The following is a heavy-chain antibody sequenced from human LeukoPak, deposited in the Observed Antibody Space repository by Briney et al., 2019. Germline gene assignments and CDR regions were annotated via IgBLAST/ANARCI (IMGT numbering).Heavy chain of an antibody. V-gene: IGHV3-30*18. CDR1: GFTLSSYG. CDR2: ISYDGSNK. D-gene: IGHD3-10*02. CDR3: AKDYVLYGMDV. Sequence: GGSLRLSCAASGFTLSSYGMHWVRQAPGKGREGVAVISYDGSNKYYADSAKGRFTICRDNSKNTLYLQMNSLRAEDTAVYYCAKDYVLYGMDVWGQGTTVTVSS. J-gene: IGHJ6*02.